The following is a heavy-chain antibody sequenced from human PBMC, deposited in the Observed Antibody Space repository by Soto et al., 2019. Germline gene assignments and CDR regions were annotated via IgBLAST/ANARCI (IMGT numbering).Heavy chain of an antibody. J-gene: IGHJ4*02. CDR2: ISSSNSTI. V-gene: IGHV3-48*02. CDR1: GFTFRSDS. D-gene: IGHD2-15*01. Sequence: EVQLVESGGGLVQPGGSLRLSCAASGFTFRSDSMNWVRQAPVKGLEWVSYISSSNSTIYYEDSVKGRFTISRDNAKNSLYLQMNSLRDEDTDVYYCARYSRQLWAYLDYWVQGTLVTVSS. CDR3: ARYSRQLWAYLDY.